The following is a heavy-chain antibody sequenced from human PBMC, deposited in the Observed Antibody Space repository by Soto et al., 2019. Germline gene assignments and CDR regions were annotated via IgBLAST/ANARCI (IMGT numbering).Heavy chain of an antibody. CDR1: GYTLTDLS. J-gene: IGHJ1*01. D-gene: IGHD6-13*01. Sequence: ASVTVSCQVSGYTLTDLSMHLVRQAPGKGLEWMGGFDPEDGETIYAQKFQGRVTMTEDTSTDTAYMELSSLRSEDTAVYYCATDGSDSSWTEHWGQGTLVTVPQ. CDR2: FDPEDGET. V-gene: IGHV1-24*01. CDR3: ATDGSDSSWTEH.